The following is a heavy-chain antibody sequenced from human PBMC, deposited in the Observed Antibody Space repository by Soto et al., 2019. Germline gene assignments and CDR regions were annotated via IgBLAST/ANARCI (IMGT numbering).Heavy chain of an antibody. CDR2: IVDTGGRT. J-gene: IGHJ6*02. V-gene: IGHV3-23*01. Sequence: GGSLRLSCTASGFAFSSYAMNWARQAPGKGLEWVSGIVDTGGRTFYADSVKGRFTISRDNAKNTLYLEMNSLRAEDTAIYYCAPVPAASSYYNTDVWGQGTTVTVSS. D-gene: IGHD2-2*01. CDR1: GFAFSSYA. CDR3: APVPAASSYYNTDV.